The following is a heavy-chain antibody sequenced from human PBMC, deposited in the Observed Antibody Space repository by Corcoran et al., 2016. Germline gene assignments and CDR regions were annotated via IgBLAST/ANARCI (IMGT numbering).Heavy chain of an antibody. V-gene: IGHV1-3*01. J-gene: IGHJ4*02. CDR2: INAGNGNT. CDR1: GYTFTSYA. CDR3: ARDRLLWFGELLD. Sequence: QVQLVQSGAEVKKPGASVKVSCKASGYTFTSYAMHWVRQAPGQRLEWMGWINAGNGNTKYSQKFQGRVTITRDTSASTAYMELSSLRSEDTAVYYCARDRLLWFGELLDWGQGTLVTVSS. D-gene: IGHD3-10*01.